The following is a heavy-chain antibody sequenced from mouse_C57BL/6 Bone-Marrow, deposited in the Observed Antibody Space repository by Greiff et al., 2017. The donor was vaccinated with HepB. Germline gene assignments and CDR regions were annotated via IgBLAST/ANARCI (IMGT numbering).Heavy chain of an antibody. Sequence: VQLQESGPELVKPGASVKISCKASGYAFSSSWMNWVKQRPGKGLEWIGRIYPGDGDTNYNGKFKGKATLTADKSSSTAYMQLSSLTSEDSAVYFCARGGWDDFDVWGTGTTVTVSS. CDR3: ARGGWDDFDV. CDR1: GYAFSSSW. V-gene: IGHV1-82*01. CDR2: IYPGDGDT. D-gene: IGHD4-1*01. J-gene: IGHJ1*03.